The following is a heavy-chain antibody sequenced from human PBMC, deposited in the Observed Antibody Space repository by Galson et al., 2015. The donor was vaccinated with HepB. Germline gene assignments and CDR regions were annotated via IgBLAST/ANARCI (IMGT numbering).Heavy chain of an antibody. D-gene: IGHD6-19*01. CDR3: ARDGEVAGRGEHNWFDP. CDR1: GYTFTSYG. J-gene: IGHJ5*02. CDR2: ISAYNGNT. V-gene: IGHV1-18*01. Sequence: QSGAEVKKPGASVKVSCKASGYTFTSYGISWVRQAPGQGLEWMGWISAYNGNTNYAQKLQGRVTMTTDTSTSTAYMELRSLRSDDTAVYYCARDGEVAGRGEHNWFDPWGQGTLVTVSS.